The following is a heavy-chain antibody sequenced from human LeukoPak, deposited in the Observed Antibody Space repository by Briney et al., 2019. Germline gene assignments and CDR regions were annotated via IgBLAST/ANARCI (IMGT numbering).Heavy chain of an antibody. CDR3: ARHSSDWFFDY. CDR1: GGSISSYY. D-gene: IGHD3-9*01. V-gene: IGHV4-59*08. CDR2: IFNLGST. J-gene: IGHJ4*02. Sequence: PSETLSLTCTVSGGSISSYYWSWIRQPPGKGLEWIAYIFNLGSTYYNPSLKSRVTMSADTSKNQFSLKLSSVTAADTAVFYCARHSSDWFFDYWGQGTLVTVCS.